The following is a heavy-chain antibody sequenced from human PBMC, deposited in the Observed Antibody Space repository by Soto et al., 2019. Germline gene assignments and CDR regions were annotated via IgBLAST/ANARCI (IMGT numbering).Heavy chain of an antibody. V-gene: IGHV4-59*01. J-gene: IGHJ4*02. Sequence: SETLSLTCTVSGGSISSYYWSWIRQPPGKGLEWIGYIYYSGSTNYNPSLKSRVTISVDTSKNQFSLKLSSVTAADTAVYYCARNVAAAGPFYFWGRGTLVPVS. D-gene: IGHD6-13*01. CDR3: ARNVAAAGPFYF. CDR1: GGSISSYY. CDR2: IYYSGST.